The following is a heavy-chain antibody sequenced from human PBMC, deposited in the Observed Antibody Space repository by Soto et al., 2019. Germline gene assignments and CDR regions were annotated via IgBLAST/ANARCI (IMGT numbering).Heavy chain of an antibody. CDR1: GAPITTTKW. D-gene: IGHD3-16*01. V-gene: IGHV4-4*02. Sequence: QVQLQESGPGLVKPSETLSLTCTVSGAPITTTKWWAWVRLPPGKGLEWIGELSRGDERSSNPSLEGRFTMSLDKSNNHFSLKLTSVTAADTAIYYCARQTISYTWGVWGRGTSVTVSS. J-gene: IGHJ6*02. CDR2: LSRGDER. CDR3: ARQTISYTWGV.